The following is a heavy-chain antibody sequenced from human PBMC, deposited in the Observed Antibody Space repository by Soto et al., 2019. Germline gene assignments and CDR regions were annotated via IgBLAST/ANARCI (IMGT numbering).Heavy chain of an antibody. J-gene: IGHJ6*02. CDR1: GFTFSNAW. D-gene: IGHD1-7*01. CDR2: IKSKTDGGTT. Sequence: LRLSCAASGFTFSNAWMSWVRQAPGKGLEWVGRIKSKTDGGTTDYAAPVKGRFTISRDDSKNTLYLQMNSLKTEDTAVYYCTTDEFTGTTTLDYYYGMDVWGQGTTVTVSS. CDR3: TTDEFTGTTTLDYYYGMDV. V-gene: IGHV3-15*01.